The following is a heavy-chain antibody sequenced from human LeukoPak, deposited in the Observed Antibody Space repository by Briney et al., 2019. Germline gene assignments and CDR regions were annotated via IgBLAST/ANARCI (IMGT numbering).Heavy chain of an antibody. V-gene: IGHV1-2*04. CDR1: GYTFTSYG. J-gene: IGHJ5*02. CDR2: INPNSGGT. CDR3: ARSSGWHLHGDP. D-gene: IGHD6-19*01. Sequence: ASVKVSCKASGYTFTSYGISWVRQAPGQGLEWMGWINPNSGGTNYAQKFQGWVTMTRDTSISTAYMELSRLRSDDTAVYYCARSSGWHLHGDPWGQGTLVTVSS.